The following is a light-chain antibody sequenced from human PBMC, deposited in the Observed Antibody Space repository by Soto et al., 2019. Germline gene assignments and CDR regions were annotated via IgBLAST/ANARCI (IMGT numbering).Light chain of an antibody. J-gene: IGKJ1*01. CDR3: QQRYSPPWT. CDR1: QSISTY. CDR2: SAS. Sequence: DIQMTQSPSSLSASVGDRVTITCRASQSISTYLNWYQQKPGKAPEFLIYSASSLQSGVPSRFSGSGSGTDFTLTINSLQPEDFATYYCQQRYSPPWTFGQGTTVEIK. V-gene: IGKV1-39*01.